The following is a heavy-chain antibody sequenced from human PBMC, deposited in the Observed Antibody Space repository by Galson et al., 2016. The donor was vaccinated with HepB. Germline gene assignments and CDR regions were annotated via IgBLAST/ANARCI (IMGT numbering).Heavy chain of an antibody. CDR3: ARDSGPSPFDY. Sequence: SVKVSCKASGGTFSSYAIGWVRQAPGQGLEWMGGIIPILGTANYAQKFQGRVTITADESTSTAYMELNSLRSEDTALYYCARDSGPSPFDYWGQGTLVTVSS. V-gene: IGHV1-69*13. CDR1: GGTFSSYA. D-gene: IGHD6-25*01. J-gene: IGHJ4*02. CDR2: IIPILGTA.